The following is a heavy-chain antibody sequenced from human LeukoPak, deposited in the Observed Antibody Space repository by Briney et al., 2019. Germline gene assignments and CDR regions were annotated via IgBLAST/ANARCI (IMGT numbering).Heavy chain of an antibody. J-gene: IGHJ4*02. V-gene: IGHV4-34*01. CDR3: ARQGALVALFDY. Sequence: PSETLSLTCAVYGGSFSGYYWSWIRQPPGKGLEWIGEINHSGSTNYNPSLKSRVTISVDTSKNQFSLKLSSVTAADTAVYYCARQGALVALFDYWGQGTLVTVSS. CDR1: GGSFSGYY. CDR2: INHSGST. D-gene: IGHD5-18*01.